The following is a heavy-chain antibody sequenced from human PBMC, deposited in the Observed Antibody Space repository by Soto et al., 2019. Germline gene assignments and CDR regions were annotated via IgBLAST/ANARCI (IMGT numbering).Heavy chain of an antibody. Sequence: PGGSLRLSCAASGFTFSSYGMHWVRQAPGKGLEWVAVIWYDGSNKYYADSVKGRFTISRDNSKNTLYLQMNSLRAEDTAVYYCARNRRTGTTQYYFDYWGQGTLVTVSS. CDR1: GFTFSSYG. CDR3: ARNRRTGTTQYYFDY. D-gene: IGHD1-7*01. CDR2: IWYDGSNK. V-gene: IGHV3-33*01. J-gene: IGHJ4*02.